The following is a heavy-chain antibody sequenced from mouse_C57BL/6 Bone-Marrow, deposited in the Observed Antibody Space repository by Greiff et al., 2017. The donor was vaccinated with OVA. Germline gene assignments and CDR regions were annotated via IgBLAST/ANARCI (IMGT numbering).Heavy chain of an antibody. V-gene: IGHV1-4*01. D-gene: IGHD2-5*01. J-gene: IGHJ1*03. CDR3: ARTYYINYWYFDV. CDR1: GYTFTSYT. CDR2: INPSSGYT. Sequence: VQLQQSGAELARPGATVKMTCKASGYTFTSYTMHRGKQRPGQALEWIGYINPSSGYTKYNQKFKDKATLTTEKSSSTAYMQLSSLTSEDSAVSYCARTYYINYWYFDVWGTGTSV.